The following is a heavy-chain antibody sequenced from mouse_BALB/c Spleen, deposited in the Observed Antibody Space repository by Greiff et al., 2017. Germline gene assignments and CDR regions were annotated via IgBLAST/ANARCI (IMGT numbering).Heavy chain of an antibody. Sequence: VKLMESGAELVRPGVSVKISCKGSGYTFTDYAMHWVKQSHAKSLEWIGVISTYYGDASYNQKFKGKATMTVDKSSSTAYMELARLTSEDSAIYYCARGPSFDYWGQGTTLTVSS. CDR1: GYTFTDYA. V-gene: IGHV1S137*01. CDR3: ARGPSFDY. J-gene: IGHJ2*01. CDR2: ISTYYGDA.